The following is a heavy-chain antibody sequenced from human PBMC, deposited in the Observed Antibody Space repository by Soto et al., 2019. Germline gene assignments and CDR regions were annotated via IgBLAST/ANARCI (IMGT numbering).Heavy chain of an antibody. J-gene: IGHJ6*03. CDR1: GYTFTSYD. CDR2: MNPNSGNT. V-gene: IGHV1-8*01. CDR3: ARALQNRNYYYMDV. Sequence: ASVKVSCKASGYTFTSYDINWVRQATGQGLEWMGWMNPNSGNTGYAQKFQGRVTMTRNTSISTAYMELSSLRSEDTAVYYCARALQNRNYYYMDVWGKGTTVTVSS.